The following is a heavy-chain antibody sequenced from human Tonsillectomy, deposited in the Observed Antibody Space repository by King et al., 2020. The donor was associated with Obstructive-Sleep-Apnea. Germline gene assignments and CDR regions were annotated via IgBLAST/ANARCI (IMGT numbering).Heavy chain of an antibody. D-gene: IGHD3-22*01. J-gene: IGHJ4*02. CDR2: IESISDGGTT. CDR1: GISFNKAW. V-gene: IGHV3-15*04. Sequence: VQLVESGGGLVKPGGSLRLSCAASGISFNKAWMNWVRQAPGKGLEWVGRIESISDGGTTDYPAPVKGRFTITRDDSKNTVYLRMNSLKAEDTAVYYCTTSPGFYDSSPFDYWGQGTLVIVSS. CDR3: TTSPGFYDSSPFDY.